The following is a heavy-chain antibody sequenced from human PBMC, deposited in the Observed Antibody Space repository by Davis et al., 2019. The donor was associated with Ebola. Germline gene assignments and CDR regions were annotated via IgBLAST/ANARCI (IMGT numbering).Heavy chain of an antibody. D-gene: IGHD3-22*01. CDR2: INPSGGST. CDR1: GYTFTSYY. CDR3: ARDLGLAYDSSGDGVDY. J-gene: IGHJ4*02. Sequence: ASVKVSCKASGYTFTSYYMHWVRQAPGQGLEWMGIINPSGGSTSYAQKFQGRVTITADKSTSTAYMELSSLRSEDTAVYYCARDLGLAYDSSGDGVDYWGQGTLVTVSS. V-gene: IGHV1-46*01.